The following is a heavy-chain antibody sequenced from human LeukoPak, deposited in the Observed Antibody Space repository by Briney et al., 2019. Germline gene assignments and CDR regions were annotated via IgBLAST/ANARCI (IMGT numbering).Heavy chain of an antibody. V-gene: IGHV1-18*04. CDR3: ARDSRAYYFDY. J-gene: IGHJ4*02. CDR2: ISAYNGNT. Sequence: GASVKVSCKASDYTCTSYGISWVRQAPGQGLEWMGWISAYNGNTNYAQKLQGRVTMTTDTSTSTAYMELRSLRSDDTAVYYCARDSRAYYFDYWGQGTLVTVSS. CDR1: DYTCTSYG.